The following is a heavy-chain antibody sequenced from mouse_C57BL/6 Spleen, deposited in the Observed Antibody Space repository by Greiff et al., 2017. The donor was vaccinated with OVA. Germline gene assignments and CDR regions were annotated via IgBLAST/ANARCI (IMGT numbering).Heavy chain of an antibody. CDR2: IDPSDSET. J-gene: IGHJ4*01. Sequence: VQLQQPGAELVRPGSSVKLSCKASGYTFTSYWMHWVKQRPIQGLEWIGNIDPSDSETHYNQKFKDKATLTVDKSSSTAYMQLSSLTSEDSAVYYCAEDPFYYGSRGDYAVDYWGQGTSVTVSS. D-gene: IGHD1-1*01. V-gene: IGHV1-52*01. CDR3: AEDPFYYGSRGDYAVDY. CDR1: GYTFTSYW.